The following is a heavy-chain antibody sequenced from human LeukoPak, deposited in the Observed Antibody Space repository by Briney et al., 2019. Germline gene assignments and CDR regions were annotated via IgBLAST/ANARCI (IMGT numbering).Heavy chain of an antibody. Sequence: GGSLRLSCAASGFTFSRYVMTWVRQAPGKGLEWVSSILASGESTYYADSVKGRFTISRDNSKNTLYLQMNSLRAEDTAVFYCAKVTTVTTEDYWGQGTLVTVSS. V-gene: IGHV3-23*01. CDR1: GFTFSRYV. CDR3: AKVTTVTTEDY. CDR2: ILASGEST. J-gene: IGHJ4*02. D-gene: IGHD4-17*01.